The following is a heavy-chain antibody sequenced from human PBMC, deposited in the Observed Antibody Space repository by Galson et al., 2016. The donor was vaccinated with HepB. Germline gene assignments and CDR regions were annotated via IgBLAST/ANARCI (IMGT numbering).Heavy chain of an antibody. Sequence: SVKVSCKASGYTFTSYGISWVRQAPGQGLEWMGWISAYNGNTNYAQKLQGRVTMTTDTSTSTAYMELRSLRSEDAAVYYCAGDEDYYGSGRPVHWGQGTLVTVSS. J-gene: IGHJ4*02. CDR1: GYTFTSYG. CDR2: ISAYNGNT. CDR3: AGDEDYYGSGRPVH. V-gene: IGHV1-18*04. D-gene: IGHD3-10*01.